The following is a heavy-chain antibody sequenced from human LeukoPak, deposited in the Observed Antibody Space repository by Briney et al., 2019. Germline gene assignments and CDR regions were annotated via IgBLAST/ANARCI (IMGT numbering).Heavy chain of an antibody. J-gene: IGHJ4*02. CDR3: PRPPLYRGTSKVHPD. CDR2: RKRDGSEK. V-gene: IGHV3-7*01. Sequence: PGGSLRLSCAASGFTCSPGKGLEWVANRKRDGSEKYYVDSVKGRFSTSRDNDKKSLCLQVNSLRAGDTAVYDRPRPPLYRGTSKVHPDWGQGTLVTVSS. D-gene: IGHD1-26*01. CDR1: GFTCS.